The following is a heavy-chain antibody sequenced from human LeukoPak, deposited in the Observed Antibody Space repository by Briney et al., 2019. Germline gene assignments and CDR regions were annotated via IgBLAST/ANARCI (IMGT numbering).Heavy chain of an antibody. CDR2: PCCNAVEP. V-gene: IGHV3-23*01. CDR3: AKDYMVWVVIIPI. CDR1: GFTFSSYA. J-gene: IGHJ4*02. Sequence: GGSLRVSCAASGFTFSSYAISWLRPAPGKGLEWVSAPCCNAVEPWYADSVKDRLTISREKCKNTLYLQMNSLRAEETAVYYCAKDYMVWVVIIPIWGQRTLVSVSS. D-gene: IGHD3-10*01.